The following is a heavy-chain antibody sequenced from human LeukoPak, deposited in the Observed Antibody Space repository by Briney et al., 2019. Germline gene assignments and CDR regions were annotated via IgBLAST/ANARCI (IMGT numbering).Heavy chain of an antibody. Sequence: GGSLRLSCAASGFTFSSYAMHWVRQAPGKGLEWVAVISYDGSNKYYADSVKGRFTISRDNSKNTLYLQMNSLRAEDTAVYYCARPCSSTSCPFDYWGQGTLVTVSS. J-gene: IGHJ4*02. D-gene: IGHD2-2*01. CDR2: ISYDGSNK. V-gene: IGHV3-30-3*01. CDR3: ARPCSSTSCPFDY. CDR1: GFTFSSYA.